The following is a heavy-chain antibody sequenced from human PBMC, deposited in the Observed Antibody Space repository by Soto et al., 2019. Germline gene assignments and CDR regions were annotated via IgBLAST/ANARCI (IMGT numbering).Heavy chain of an antibody. J-gene: IGHJ6*02. Sequence: QVQLVQSGAEVKKPGSSVKVSCKASGGTFSSYAISWVRQAPGQGLEWMGGIIPIFGTASYAQKFQGRVTITADESTSTAYMELSSLRSEDTAVYYCARDELRLGELSFYGMDVWGQGTTVTVSS. D-gene: IGHD3-16*01. CDR2: IIPIFGTA. CDR3: ARDELRLGELSFYGMDV. V-gene: IGHV1-69*01. CDR1: GGTFSSYA.